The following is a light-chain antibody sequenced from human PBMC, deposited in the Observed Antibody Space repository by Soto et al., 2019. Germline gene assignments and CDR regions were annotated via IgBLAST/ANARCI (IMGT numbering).Light chain of an antibody. CDR3: QQRSNWLIT. V-gene: IGKV3-11*01. CDR2: NAS. CDR1: QSVNSH. Sequence: EIVLAQSPATLSLSPGERATLSCKTSQSVNSHLAWYQQKPGQAPRLVICNASQRATGIPARFSGSGSGTDFTLTISSLEPEDFAVYYCQQRSNWLITFGQGTRLEIK. J-gene: IGKJ5*01.